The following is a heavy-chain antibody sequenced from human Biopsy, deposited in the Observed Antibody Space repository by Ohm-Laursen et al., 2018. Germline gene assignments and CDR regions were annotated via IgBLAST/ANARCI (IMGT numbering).Heavy chain of an antibody. V-gene: IGHV3-7*01. CDR1: RFTFSDYF. J-gene: IGHJ6*02. CDR3: VRGRSMDV. CDR2: IKQDGSED. Sequence: SLRLSCAASRFTFSDYFMTWVRQAPGKGLEWVAMIKQDGSEDYYVDSVKGRFTISRDNAQKSLDLQLNSLRAEDTAVYYCVRGRSMDVWGQGTTVTVSS.